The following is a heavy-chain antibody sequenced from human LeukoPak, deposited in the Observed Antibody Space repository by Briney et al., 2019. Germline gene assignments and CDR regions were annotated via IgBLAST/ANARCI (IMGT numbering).Heavy chain of an antibody. CDR3: ARQAPLLWFGELLDY. CDR1: GFTFSSYE. J-gene: IGHJ4*02. CDR2: INHSGST. D-gene: IGHD3-10*01. V-gene: IGHV4-34*01. Sequence: GSLRLSCAASGFTFSSYEMNWVRQAPGKGLEWIGEINHSGSTNYNPSLKSRVTISVDTSKNQFSLKLSSVTAADTAVYYCARQAPLLWFGELLDYWGQGTLVTVSS.